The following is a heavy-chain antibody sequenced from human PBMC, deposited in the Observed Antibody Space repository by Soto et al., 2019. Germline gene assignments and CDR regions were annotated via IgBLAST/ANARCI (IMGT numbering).Heavy chain of an antibody. CDR2: IIPIFGTA. J-gene: IGHJ6*02. CDR3: ARELGSERYYYGMDV. D-gene: IGHD7-27*01. CDR1: GGTFSSYA. Sequence: SVKVSCKASGGTFSSYAISWVRQAPGQGLEWMGGIIPIFGTANYAQKFQGRVTITADDSTSTAYMELSSLRSEDTAVYYCARELGSERYYYGMDVWGQGTTVTVSS. V-gene: IGHV1-69*13.